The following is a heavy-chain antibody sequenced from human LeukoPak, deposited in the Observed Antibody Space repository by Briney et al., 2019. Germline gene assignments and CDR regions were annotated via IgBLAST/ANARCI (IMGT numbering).Heavy chain of an antibody. Sequence: SETLSLTCTVSGYSISSGYYWGWIRQPPGKGLEWIGYIYYSGSTYYNPSLKSRVTISVDTSKNQFSLKLSSVTAADTAVYYCASAYYDSSGYYPPGYWGQGTLVTVSS. J-gene: IGHJ4*02. CDR2: IYYSGST. CDR1: GYSISSGYY. CDR3: ASAYYDSSGYYPPGY. V-gene: IGHV4-30-4*08. D-gene: IGHD3-22*01.